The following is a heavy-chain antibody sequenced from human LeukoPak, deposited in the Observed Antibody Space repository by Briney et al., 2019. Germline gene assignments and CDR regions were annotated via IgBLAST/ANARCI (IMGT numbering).Heavy chain of an antibody. CDR3: ARINYGDF. J-gene: IGHJ4*02. CDR1: GGSFSGYY. Sequence: SETLSLTCAVYGGSFSGYYWSWIRQPPGKGLEWIGSIYYSGDTYYNPSLKSRVTISVDTSKNQFSLKLTSVTAADTALYYCARINYGDFWGQGTLVTVSS. V-gene: IGHV4-34*01. CDR2: IYYSGDT.